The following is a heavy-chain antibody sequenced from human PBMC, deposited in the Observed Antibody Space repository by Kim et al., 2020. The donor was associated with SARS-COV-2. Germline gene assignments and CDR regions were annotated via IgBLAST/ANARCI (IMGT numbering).Heavy chain of an antibody. Sequence: NGNTNYAPKFQDRVTITRDRSMSTAYMELSSLRSEDTAMYYCVTGWSFDYWGQGTLVTVSS. J-gene: IGHJ4*02. CDR2: NGNT. D-gene: IGHD6-19*01. V-gene: IGHV1-45*02. CDR3: VTGWSFDY.